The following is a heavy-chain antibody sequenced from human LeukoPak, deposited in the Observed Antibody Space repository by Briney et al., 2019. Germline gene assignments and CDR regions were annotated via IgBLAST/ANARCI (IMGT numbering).Heavy chain of an antibody. CDR3: ARDSRGGTIRSWFDP. Sequence: KPGGSLRLSCAASGFTFSSYSMNWVRQAPGKGLEWVSSISSSSSYIYYADSVKGRFTISRDNAKNSLYLQMNSLRAEDTAVYYCARDSRGGTIRSWFDPWGQGTLVTVSS. V-gene: IGHV3-21*01. J-gene: IGHJ5*02. D-gene: IGHD2-15*01. CDR1: GFTFSSYS. CDR2: ISSSSSYI.